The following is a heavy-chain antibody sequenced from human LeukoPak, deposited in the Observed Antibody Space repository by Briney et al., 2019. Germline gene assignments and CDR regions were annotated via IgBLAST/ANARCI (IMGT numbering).Heavy chain of an antibody. CDR2: IYSSGST. J-gene: IGHJ3*02. CDR1: GGSVSFYY. D-gene: IGHD5-24*01. V-gene: IGHV4-4*07. Sequence: SETLSLTCNVSGGSVSFYYWSWIRQPAGKELEWIGRIYSSGSTNYNPSLKSRVTMPVDTSKNQLSLNLSSVTAADTAVYYCAREVALRWLQPEGAFDKWGQGTMVTVSS. CDR3: AREVALRWLQPEGAFDK.